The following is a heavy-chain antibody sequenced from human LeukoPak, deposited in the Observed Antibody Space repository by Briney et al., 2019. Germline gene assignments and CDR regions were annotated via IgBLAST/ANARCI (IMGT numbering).Heavy chain of an antibody. CDR3: ASYSMVRGARDAFDI. CDR1: GGSISSSSYY. V-gene: IGHV4-39*01. D-gene: IGHD3-10*01. CDR2: IYYSGST. J-gene: IGHJ3*02. Sequence: SETLSLTCTVSGGSISSSSYYWGWIRQPPGKGLEWIGSIYYSGSTYYNPSLKSRVIISVDTSKNQFFLKLSSVTAADTAVYYCASYSMVRGARDAFDIWGQGTMVTVSS.